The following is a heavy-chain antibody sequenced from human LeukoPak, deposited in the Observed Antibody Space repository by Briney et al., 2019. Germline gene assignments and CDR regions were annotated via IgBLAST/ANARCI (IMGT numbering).Heavy chain of an antibody. V-gene: IGHV1-18*01. CDR1: GYTFTSYG. J-gene: IGHJ3*02. CDR3: ARESPAGGLSSYYDAFDI. CDR2: ISAYNGNT. D-gene: IGHD3-16*02. Sequence: ASVKVSCKASGYTFTSYGISWVRQAPGQGLEWMGWISAYNGNTNYAQELQGRVTMTTDTSTSTAYMELRSLRSDDTAVYYCARESPAGGLSSYYDAFDIWGQGTMVTVSS.